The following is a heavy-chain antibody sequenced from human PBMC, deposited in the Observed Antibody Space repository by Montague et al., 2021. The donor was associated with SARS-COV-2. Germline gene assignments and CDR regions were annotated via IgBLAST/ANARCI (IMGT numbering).Heavy chain of an antibody. CDR2: INHGGST. D-gene: IGHD2-15*01. CDR1: GTSFSGYY. CDR3: ARLRDGVVPSPILAVGPYYSDCYMDV. V-gene: IGHV4-34*01. Sequence: SETLSLTCAVHGTSFSGYYWNWIRQPPGKGLEWIGEINHGGSTKYSPSLKSRLTISADTSKNKFSLKLTSVAAADTAAYYCARLRDGVVPSPILAVGPYYSDCYMDVWGRGTTVTVSS. J-gene: IGHJ6*03.